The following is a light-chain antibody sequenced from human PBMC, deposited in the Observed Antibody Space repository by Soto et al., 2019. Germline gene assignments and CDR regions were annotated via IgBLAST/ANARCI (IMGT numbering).Light chain of an antibody. CDR2: KAS. J-gene: IGKJ1*01. CDR3: QQYNSYST. V-gene: IGKV1-5*03. Sequence: DIQMTQSPSTLSASVGERVTITCRASQSISSWLAWYQQKPGKAPKLLIYKASSLESGVPSRFSGSGSGTEFTLTISSLQPDGFATYYCQQYNSYSTFGQGTKVDIK. CDR1: QSISSW.